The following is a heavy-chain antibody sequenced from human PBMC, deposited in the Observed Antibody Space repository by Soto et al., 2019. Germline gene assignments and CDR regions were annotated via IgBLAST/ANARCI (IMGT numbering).Heavy chain of an antibody. CDR3: ARDRGCSGRGCYYYYGMDV. D-gene: IGHD1-26*01. J-gene: IGHJ6*02. V-gene: IGHV1-69*08. Sequence: QVQLVQSGAEVKKPGSSVKVSCKASGGTFSSYTISWVRQAPGQGLEWMGRIIPILGIANYAQKFQGRVTITADKSPSTAYMELSSLRSEDTAVYYCARDRGCSGRGCYYYYGMDVWGQGTTVTVSS. CDR1: GGTFSSYT. CDR2: IIPILGIA.